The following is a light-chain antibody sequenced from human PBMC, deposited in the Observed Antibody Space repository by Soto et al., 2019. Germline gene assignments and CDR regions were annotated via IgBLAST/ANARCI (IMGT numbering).Light chain of an antibody. CDR2: GAS. Sequence: EMVLTQSPGTLSLSPGERATLSSRASQSVSISYLAWYQQKPGQAPRLLIYGASSRATGIPDMFSGIGSGTDFTLTISRLEPEDFAVYYCQQYGSSRTFGQGTKVEI. CDR1: QSVSISY. CDR3: QQYGSSRT. J-gene: IGKJ1*01. V-gene: IGKV3-20*01.